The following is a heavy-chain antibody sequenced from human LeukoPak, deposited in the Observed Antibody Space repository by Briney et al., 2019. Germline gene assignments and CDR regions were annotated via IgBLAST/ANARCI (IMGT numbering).Heavy chain of an antibody. CDR1: GFTFSSYG. CDR3: AKQKPYYYDSSGYPSYYFDY. J-gene: IGHJ4*02. CDR2: IRYDGSNK. D-gene: IGHD3-22*01. V-gene: IGHV3-30*02. Sequence: LPGGTLRLSCAASGFTFSSYGMSWVRQAPGKGLEWVAFIRYDGSNKYYADSVKGRFTISRDNSKNTLYLQMNSLRAEDTAVYYCAKQKPYYYDSSGYPSYYFDYWGQGTLVTVSS.